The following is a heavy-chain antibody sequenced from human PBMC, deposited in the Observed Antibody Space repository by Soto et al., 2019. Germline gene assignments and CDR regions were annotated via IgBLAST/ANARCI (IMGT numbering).Heavy chain of an antibody. V-gene: IGHV3-9*01. D-gene: IGHD6-6*01. J-gene: IGHJ3*02. CDR1: GFTFEDYA. CDR3: AKDSIRRSFSRSSTRARDAFDI. CDR2: ISWDSRNV. Sequence: EVHLVESGGGLVQPGGSLRLSCAVSGFTFEDYAMHWVRQAPGKGLEWVSGISWDSRNVAYADSVKGRFTISRDNAENSLHLQMNSRRAEDTAVYYCAKDSIRRSFSRSSTRARDAFDIWGQGTMVTVSS.